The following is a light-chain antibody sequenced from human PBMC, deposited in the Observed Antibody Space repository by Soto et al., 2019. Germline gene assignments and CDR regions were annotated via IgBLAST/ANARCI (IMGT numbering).Light chain of an antibody. V-gene: IGKV3-15*01. CDR2: GAS. CDR3: QQYNNWLT. Sequence: EIVMTQSPATLSVSPGERATLSCRASQSVSSNLAWYQQKPGQAPRLLIYGASTRATGIPARFSGSGSGTEFTPTISSLQSEDFAVYYCQQYNNWLTFGQGTKVDIK. J-gene: IGKJ1*01. CDR1: QSVSSN.